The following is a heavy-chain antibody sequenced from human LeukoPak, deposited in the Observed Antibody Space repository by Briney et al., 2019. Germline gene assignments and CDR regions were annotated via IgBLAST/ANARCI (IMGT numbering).Heavy chain of an antibody. Sequence: GGSLRLSCAASGFTFSSYSMNWVRQAPGKGLEWVSYISSSSSTIYYADSVKGRFTISRDNAKNSLYLQMNSLRAEDTAVYYGARNRGGGQGYFDYWGQGTLVTVSS. CDR3: ARNRGGGQGYFDY. V-gene: IGHV3-48*01. CDR2: ISSSSSTI. J-gene: IGHJ4*02. D-gene: IGHD1-14*01. CDR1: GFTFSSYS.